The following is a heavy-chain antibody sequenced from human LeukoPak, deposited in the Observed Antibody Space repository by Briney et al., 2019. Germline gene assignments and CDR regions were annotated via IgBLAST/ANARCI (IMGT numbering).Heavy chain of an antibody. CDR2: IKQDGSEK. D-gene: IGHD3-3*01. CDR3: ARTYYDFWSLYSSYCDH. J-gene: IGHJ4*01. CDR1: GFTFSSYW. Sequence: GGSLSLSCAASGFTFSSYWMSWVRQAPGKGLEWVANIKQDGSEKYYVDSVKGRFTTSRDNAKNSLYLQMNSLRAEDTAVYYCARTYYDFWSLYSSYCDHWGQGTLVTVSS. V-gene: IGHV3-7*01.